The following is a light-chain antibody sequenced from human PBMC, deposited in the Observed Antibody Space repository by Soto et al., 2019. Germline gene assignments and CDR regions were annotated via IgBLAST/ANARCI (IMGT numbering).Light chain of an antibody. Sequence: EIVLTQSPGTLSLSPGERATLSCRASQSVSSSYLAWYQQRPGQAPRLLIYGASSRATGIPDRFSGTGSGTDFTLTISRLETKDFAVYYCQQSVSSPYTFGQGTKLAIK. CDR1: QSVSSSY. J-gene: IGKJ2*01. V-gene: IGKV3-20*01. CDR2: GAS. CDR3: QQSVSSPYT.